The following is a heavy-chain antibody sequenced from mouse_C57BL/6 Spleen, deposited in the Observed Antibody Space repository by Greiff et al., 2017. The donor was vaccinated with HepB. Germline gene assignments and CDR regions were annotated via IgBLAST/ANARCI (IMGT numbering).Heavy chain of an antibody. CDR2: IHPNSGST. Sequence: QVQLQQSGAELVKPGASVKLSCKASGYTFTSYWMHWVKQRPGQGLEWIGMIHPNSGSTNYNEKFKSKATLTVDKSSSTAYMQLSSLTSEDSAVYYCARPDGYYLAYWGQGTLVTVSA. CDR1: GYTFTSYW. CDR3: ARPDGYYLAY. D-gene: IGHD2-3*01. J-gene: IGHJ3*01. V-gene: IGHV1-64*01.